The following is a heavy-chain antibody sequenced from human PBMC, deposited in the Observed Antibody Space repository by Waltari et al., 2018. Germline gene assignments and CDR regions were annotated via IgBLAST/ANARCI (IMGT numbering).Heavy chain of an antibody. CDR2: IYWDDDK. J-gene: IGHJ5*02. Sequence: LVKPTQTLTLTCTFSGFSLSTSGVGVGWIRQPPGKALEWLALIYWDDDKRYSPSLKSRLTITKDTSKNQVVLTMTNMDPVDTATYYCAHLGYCSGGSCGGWFDPWGQGTLVTVSS. CDR1: GFSLSTSGVG. CDR3: AHLGYCSGGSCGGWFDP. D-gene: IGHD2-15*01. V-gene: IGHV2-5*02.